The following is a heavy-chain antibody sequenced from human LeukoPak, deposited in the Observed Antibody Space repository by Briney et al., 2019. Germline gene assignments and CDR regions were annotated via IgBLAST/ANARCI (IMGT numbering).Heavy chain of an antibody. D-gene: IGHD4-17*01. Sequence: PGGSLRLSCAASGFTFSGSAMHWVRQAPGKGLEWVSTIGSTGSNTYYTDSVKGRFTISRDNSKNTLYLQINGLRADDTAVYYCAKSMSTVTTSPFWGQGTLVTVSS. V-gene: IGHV3-23*01. CDR3: AKSMSTVTTSPF. J-gene: IGHJ4*02. CDR2: IGSTGSNT. CDR1: GFTFSGSA.